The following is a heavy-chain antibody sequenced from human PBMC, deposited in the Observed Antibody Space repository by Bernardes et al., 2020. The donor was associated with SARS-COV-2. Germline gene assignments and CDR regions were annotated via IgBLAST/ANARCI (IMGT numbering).Heavy chain of an antibody. J-gene: IGHJ4*02. CDR1: GYTLTELS. CDR2: FDPEDGET. Sequence: ASMKVSCKVSGYTLTELSMHWVRQAPGKGLEWMGGFDPEDGETIYAQKFQGRVTMTEDTSTDTAYMELSSLRSEDTAVYYCATGVMITFGGVIGPGDYWGQGTLVTVSS. CDR3: ATGVMITFGGVIGPGDY. D-gene: IGHD3-16*02. V-gene: IGHV1-24*01.